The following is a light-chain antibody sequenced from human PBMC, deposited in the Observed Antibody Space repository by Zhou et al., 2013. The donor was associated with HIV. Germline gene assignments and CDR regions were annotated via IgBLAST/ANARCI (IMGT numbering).Light chain of an antibody. CDR1: QTVSSN. J-gene: IGKJ1*01. CDR3: QQYGSSRWT. CDR2: DAS. Sequence: QSPGTLSLSPGERATVSCRASQTVSSNLAWYQQKPGQAPRLLIYDASSRATGIPGRFSGSGSGTDFTLTISRLEPEDFAVYYCQQYGSSRWTFGQGTKVEIK. V-gene: IGKV3-20*01.